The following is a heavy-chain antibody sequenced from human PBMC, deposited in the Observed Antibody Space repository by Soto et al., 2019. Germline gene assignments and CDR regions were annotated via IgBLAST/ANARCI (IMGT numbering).Heavy chain of an antibody. CDR3: ARDKRKWLLYRADYYYYYGMDV. J-gene: IGHJ6*02. Sequence: GGSLRLSCAASGFTFSSYEMNWVRQAPGKGLEWVSYISSSGSTIYYADSVKGRFTISRDNAKNSLYLQMNSLRAEDTAVYYCARDKRKWLLYRADYYYYYGMDVWGQGTTVTVSS. CDR2: ISSSGSTI. CDR1: GFTFSSYE. D-gene: IGHD3-3*01. V-gene: IGHV3-48*03.